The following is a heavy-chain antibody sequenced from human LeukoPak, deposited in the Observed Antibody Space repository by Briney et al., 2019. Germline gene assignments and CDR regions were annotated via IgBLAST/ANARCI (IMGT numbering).Heavy chain of an antibody. CDR1: GYTFTSYG. J-gene: IGHJ3*02. Sequence: ASVKVSCKASGYTFTSYGISWVRQAPGQGLEWMGLINPRTGSRTYAQKFQGRVTMTRDTSTSTVYMELSSLTSEDTAVYFCAREEQWHKEAFDIWGHGTMVTVSS. V-gene: IGHV1-46*01. CDR2: INPRTGSR. D-gene: IGHD6-19*01. CDR3: AREEQWHKEAFDI.